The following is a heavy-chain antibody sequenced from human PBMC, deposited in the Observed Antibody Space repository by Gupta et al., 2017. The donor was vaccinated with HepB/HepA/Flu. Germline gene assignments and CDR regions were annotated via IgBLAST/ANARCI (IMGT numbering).Heavy chain of an antibody. V-gene: IGHV3-30*18. CDR1: GFHFNDHA. CDR2: ISYDGTIK. Sequence: QVQLLESGGGVVQPGRSLRLSCAASGFHFNDHALHWVRQAPGKGLEWVAAISYDGTIKHYADSVRGRFTISRDTSKQTLFLQLNRLRRKDTATYYCTKDGMSSSVYYYYYMDVWGKGTAVTVSS. J-gene: IGHJ6*03. D-gene: IGHD1-26*01. CDR3: TKDGMSSSVYYYYYMDV.